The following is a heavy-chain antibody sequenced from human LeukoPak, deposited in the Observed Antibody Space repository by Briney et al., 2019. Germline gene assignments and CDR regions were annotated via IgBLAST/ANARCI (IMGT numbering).Heavy chain of an antibody. J-gene: IGHJ5*02. Sequence: RSLRLSCAASGFTFSTYAMHWVRQAPGKGLEWVAVISYDGSNTYYADSVKGRFTISRDNSKNTLYLQMNSLRAEDTAIYYCARDHSIIVVPPPRPRFHPWPEGPLVTVSS. CDR1: GFTFSTYA. D-gene: IGHD2-21*01. CDR2: ISYDGSNT. V-gene: IGHV3-30*04. CDR3: ARDHSIIVVPPPRPRFHP.